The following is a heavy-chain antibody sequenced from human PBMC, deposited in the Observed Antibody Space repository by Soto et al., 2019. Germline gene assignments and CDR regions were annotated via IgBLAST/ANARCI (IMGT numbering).Heavy chain of an antibody. CDR2: IIPIFGTA. D-gene: IGHD5-18*01. CDR3: ARDRDGLRGYSYGAGDAFDI. Sequence: SVKVSCKASGGTFSSYAISWVRQAPGQGLEWMGGIIPIFGTANYAQKFQGRVTITADESTSTAYMELSSLRSEDTAVYYCARDRDGLRGYSYGAGDAFDIWGQGTMVT. CDR1: GGTFSSYA. V-gene: IGHV1-69*13. J-gene: IGHJ3*02.